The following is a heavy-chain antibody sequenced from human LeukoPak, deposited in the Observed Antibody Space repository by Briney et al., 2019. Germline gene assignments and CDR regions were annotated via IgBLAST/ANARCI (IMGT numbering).Heavy chain of an antibody. D-gene: IGHD5-18*01. V-gene: IGHV4-39*07. CDR3: ARDPVDTAMVDY. CDR1: GGSISSSSYY. CDR2: IYYSGST. J-gene: IGHJ4*02. Sequence: SETLSLTCTVSGGSISSSSYYWGWIRQPPGKGLEWIGSIYYSGSTYYNPSLKSRVTISVDTSKNQFSLRLSSVTAADTAVYYCARDPVDTAMVDYWGQGTLVTVSS.